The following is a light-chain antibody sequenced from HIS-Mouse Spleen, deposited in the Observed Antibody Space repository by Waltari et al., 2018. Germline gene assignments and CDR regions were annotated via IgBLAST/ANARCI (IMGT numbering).Light chain of an antibody. V-gene: IGLV3-25*03. CDR2: KDS. CDR3: QSADSSGTYVV. Sequence: SYELTQPPSVSVSPGQTARITCSGDALPKQYAYWYQQKPGQAPVLVIYKDSERPSGIPGRVSGSSSGKTVTLTISGVQAEDEADYYCQSADSSGTYVVFGGGTKLTVL. CDR1: ALPKQY. J-gene: IGLJ2*01.